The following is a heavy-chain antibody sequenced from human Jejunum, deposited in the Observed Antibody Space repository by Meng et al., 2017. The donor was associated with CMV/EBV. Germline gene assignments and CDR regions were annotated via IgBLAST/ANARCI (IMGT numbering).Heavy chain of an antibody. J-gene: IGHJ4*02. CDR1: GFTFNNFP. CDR3: ARDPGVDF. CDR2: ISSDATKQ. V-gene: IGHV3-30*04. Sequence: RLSCVAFGFTFNNFPIHWVRQAPGKGLEWVAVISSDATKQHYAESVKGRFTISRDNSKSTLYLQMNSLRAEDTAVYYCARDPGVDFWGQGTLVTVSS. D-gene: IGHD3-3*01.